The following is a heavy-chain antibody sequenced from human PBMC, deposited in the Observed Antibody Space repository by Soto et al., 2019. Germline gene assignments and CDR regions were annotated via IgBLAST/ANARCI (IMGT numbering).Heavy chain of an antibody. V-gene: IGHV1-24*01. CDR2: FDPEDGET. J-gene: IGHJ4*02. D-gene: IGHD3-16*01. CDR1: GYTLTELS. CDR3: AREFPYYVSSDSYLDY. Sequence: ASVKVSCKVSGYTLTELSMHWVRQAPGNGLEWMGGFDPEDGETIYAQKFQGRVTMTEDTSTDTAYMELSSLRSEDTAVYYCAREFPYYVSSDSYLDYWGQGALVTVSS.